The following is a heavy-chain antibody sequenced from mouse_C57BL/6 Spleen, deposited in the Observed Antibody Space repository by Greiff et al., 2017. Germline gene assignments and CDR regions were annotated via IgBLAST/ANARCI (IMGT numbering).Heavy chain of an antibody. CDR2: IDPNSGGT. CDR1: GYTFTSYW. Sequence: VKLQESGAELVKPGASVKLSCKASGYTFTSYWMHWVKQRPGRGLEWIGRIDPNSGGTKYNEKFKSKATLTVDKPSSTAYMQLSSLTSEDSAVYYCARGYYYGSSYGYYYAMDYWGQGTSVTVSS. J-gene: IGHJ4*01. CDR3: ARGYYYGSSYGYYYAMDY. D-gene: IGHD1-1*01. V-gene: IGHV1-72*01.